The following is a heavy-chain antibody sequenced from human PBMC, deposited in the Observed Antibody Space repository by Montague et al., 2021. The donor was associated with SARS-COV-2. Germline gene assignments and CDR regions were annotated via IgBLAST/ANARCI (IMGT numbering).Heavy chain of an antibody. CDR3: ARASRYSGSSESVYFGF. V-gene: IGHV4-30-2*01. CDR1: GGSMSSGGYS. CDR2: LNHNGST. J-gene: IGHJ4*02. D-gene: IGHD1-26*01. Sequence: TLSLTCAVSGGSMSSGGYSWSWIRQPPGKGLEWIGYLNHNGSTYYNPSLKSRVTISVDRSKNQFSLKLSSVTAADTAVYYCARASRYSGSSESVYFGFWGRGTLVTVSS.